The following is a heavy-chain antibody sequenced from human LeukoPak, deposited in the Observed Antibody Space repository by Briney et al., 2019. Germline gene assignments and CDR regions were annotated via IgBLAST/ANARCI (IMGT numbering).Heavy chain of an antibody. J-gene: IGHJ6*02. CDR3: AKGGSYYYYYGMDV. CDR1: GFTFSSYA. CDR2: VSYDGSNK. Sequence: GGSLRLSCAASGFTFSSYAMHWVRQAPGKGLEWVALVSYDGSNKYYADSVKGRFTISRDNSKNTLYLQMNSLTAEDTAVYYCAKGGSYYYYYGMDVWGQGTTVTVSS. D-gene: IGHD3-10*01. V-gene: IGHV3-30-3*01.